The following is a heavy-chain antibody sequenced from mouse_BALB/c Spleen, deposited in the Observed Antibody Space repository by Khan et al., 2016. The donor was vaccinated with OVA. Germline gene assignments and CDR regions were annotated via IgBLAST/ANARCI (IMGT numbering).Heavy chain of an antibody. J-gene: IGHJ4*01. Sequence: QIQLVQSGPELKKPGETVKISCKASGYTFTNYGMNWVKQAPGRGLKWMGWINTYTGEPTYADDFKGRFVFSLETSASTAYLQINNLKNEDTAIYFCGRPPYFSYVMGYWGQGNSVTVSS. CDR1: GYTFTNYG. V-gene: IGHV9-3-1*01. CDR2: INTYTGEP. CDR3: GRPPYFSYVMGY. D-gene: IGHD2-10*01.